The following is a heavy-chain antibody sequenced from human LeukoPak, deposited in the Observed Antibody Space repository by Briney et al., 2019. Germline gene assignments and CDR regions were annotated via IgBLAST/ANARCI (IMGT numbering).Heavy chain of an antibody. V-gene: IGHV3-9*01. CDR3: AKDIGLYYGSKSSFDY. CDR1: GFTFDDFA. J-gene: IGHJ4*02. D-gene: IGHD3-10*01. CDR2: ISWNSGSI. Sequence: GRSLRLSCAASGFTFDDFAMHWVRQAPGKGLEWVSGISWNSGSIDYADSVKGRFTISRDNAKNSLYLQMNSLRVEDTALYYCAKDIGLYYGSKSSFDYWAREPWSPPPQ.